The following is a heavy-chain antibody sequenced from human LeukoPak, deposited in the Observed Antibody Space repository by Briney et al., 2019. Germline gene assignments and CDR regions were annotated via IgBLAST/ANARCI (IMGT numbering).Heavy chain of an antibody. CDR1: GFIFSNYG. CDR2: VSYDGSNK. J-gene: IGHJ4*02. Sequence: RPGGSLRLSCAASGFIFSNYGMHWVRQAPGKGLEWVAVVSYDGSNKYYADSVKGRFTISRDNSKNTLSLQMSSLRAEDTAVYYCAKAETMTQRGYFDYWGQGTLVTVSS. V-gene: IGHV3-30*18. CDR3: AKAETMTQRGYFDY. D-gene: IGHD1-1*01.